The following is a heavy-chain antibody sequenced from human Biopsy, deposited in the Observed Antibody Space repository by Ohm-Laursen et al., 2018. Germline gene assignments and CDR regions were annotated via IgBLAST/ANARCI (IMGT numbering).Heavy chain of an antibody. D-gene: IGHD6-6*01. CDR3: ARGEAARVNDNYRYRLDH. V-gene: IGHV1-69*13. Sequence: SVKVSCKASGGKLRSYGISWVRQAPGQGLEWMGGIMPAFGVVNYGQNFEGRVTIDADDSTTTVDLSSLTSEDTAVYYCARGEAARVNDNYRYRLDHWGQGTTVVVSS. CDR2: IMPAFGVV. J-gene: IGHJ6*02. CDR1: GGKLRSYG.